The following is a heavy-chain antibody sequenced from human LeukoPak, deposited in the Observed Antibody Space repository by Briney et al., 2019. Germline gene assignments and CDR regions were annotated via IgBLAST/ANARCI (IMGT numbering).Heavy chain of an antibody. CDR1: GFTFSTYN. Sequence: GGSLRLSCAASGFTFSTYNMNWVRQVPGKGLEWVSYISISSNTIYYADSVKGRFTISKDNAKNTLYLQMNSLRVEDTAVYYCARDRVGLSGPHDAFDTWGQGTMVTVSS. CDR3: ARDRVGLSGPHDAFDT. D-gene: IGHD3-9*01. CDR2: ISISSNTI. V-gene: IGHV3-48*01. J-gene: IGHJ3*02.